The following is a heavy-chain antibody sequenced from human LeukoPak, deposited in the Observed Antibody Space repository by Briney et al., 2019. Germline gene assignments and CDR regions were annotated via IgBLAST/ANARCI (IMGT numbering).Heavy chain of an antibody. V-gene: IGHV3-23*01. CDR1: GFTFSSYA. CDR2: ISGSGGST. Sequence: GGSLRLPCAASGFTFSSYAMSWVRQAPGKGLEWVSAISGSGGSTYCADSVKGRFTISRDNSKNTLYLQMNSLRAEDTAVYYCAKDPLSGNFDYWGQGTLVTVSS. D-gene: IGHD3-16*01. J-gene: IGHJ4*02. CDR3: AKDPLSGNFDY.